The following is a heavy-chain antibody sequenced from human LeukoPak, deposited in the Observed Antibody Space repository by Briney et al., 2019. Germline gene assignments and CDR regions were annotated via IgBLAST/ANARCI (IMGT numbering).Heavy chain of an antibody. V-gene: IGHV1-24*01. CDR2: FDPEDGET. Sequence: GASVKVSCKVSGYTLTELSMHWVRQAPGKGLEWMGVFDPEDGETIYAQKFQGRVTMTEDTSTDTAYMELSSLRSEDTAVYYCARAYDFWSGNYYYGMDVWGQGTTVTVSS. J-gene: IGHJ6*02. CDR3: ARAYDFWSGNYYYGMDV. CDR1: GYTLTELS. D-gene: IGHD3-3*01.